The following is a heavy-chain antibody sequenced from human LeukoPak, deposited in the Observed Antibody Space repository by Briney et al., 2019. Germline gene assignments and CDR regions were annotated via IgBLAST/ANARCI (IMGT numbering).Heavy chain of an antibody. CDR3: ARGPPLRYFDWGLYYFDY. V-gene: IGHV1-46*01. J-gene: IGHJ4*02. CDR1: GYTFTSYY. CDR2: INPSGGST. Sequence: ASVKVSCKASGYTFTSYYMHWVRQAPGQGLEWMGIINPSGGSTSYAQKFQGRVTMTRDTSTSTVYMELSSLRSEDTAVYYCARGPPLRYFDWGLYYFDYWGQGTLVTVSS. D-gene: IGHD3-9*01.